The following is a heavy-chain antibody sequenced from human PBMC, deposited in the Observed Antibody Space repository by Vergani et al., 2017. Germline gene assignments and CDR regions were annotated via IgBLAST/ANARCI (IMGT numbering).Heavy chain of an antibody. D-gene: IGHD3-3*01. CDR2: ISNDGGNK. V-gene: IGHV3-30-3*01. J-gene: IGHJ5*02. Sequence: QVQLVESGGGVVQPGTSLRLSCVVSGFALNRHAMYWVRQAPGKGLEWVAVISNDGGNKYYADSVKGRFTIYKDNTVDMLSLQMNRLRPNDTAVYYCVRGGRGDHGDFWSRLGPWGQGTRVIVSS. CDR3: VRGGRGDHGDFWSRLGP. CDR1: GFALNRHA.